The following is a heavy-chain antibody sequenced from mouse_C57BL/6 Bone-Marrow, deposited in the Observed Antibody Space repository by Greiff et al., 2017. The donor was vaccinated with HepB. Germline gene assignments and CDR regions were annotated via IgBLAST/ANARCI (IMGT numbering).Heavy chain of an antibody. V-gene: IGHV1-69*01. CDR1: GYTFTSYW. J-gene: IGHJ3*01. CDR3: ARLGGLYDVYYGRAWFAY. CDR2: IDPSDSYT. D-gene: IGHD2-3*01. Sequence: QVQLQQPGAELVMPGASVKLSCKASGYTFTSYWMHWVKQRPGQGLEWIGEIDPSDSYTNYNQKFKGKSTLTVDKSSSTAYMQLSSLTSEDSAVYYCARLGGLYDVYYGRAWFAYWGQGTLVTVSA.